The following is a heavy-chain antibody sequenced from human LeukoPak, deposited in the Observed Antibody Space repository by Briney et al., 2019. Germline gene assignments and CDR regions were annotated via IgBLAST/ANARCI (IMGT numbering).Heavy chain of an antibody. J-gene: IGHJ1*01. CDR2: INWNGCST. Sequence: GGSLRLSCAASGFTFHDYGMSWVRQAPGKGLDWVSGINWNGCSTGYADSVKGRFTISSDNAKNSLDLQMNSLRAEDTALYYCARGPTRYYYDSSGYYYSEYFQHWGQGTLVTVSS. V-gene: IGHV3-20*04. CDR1: GFTFHDYG. D-gene: IGHD3-22*01. CDR3: ARGPTRYYYDSSGYYYSEYFQH.